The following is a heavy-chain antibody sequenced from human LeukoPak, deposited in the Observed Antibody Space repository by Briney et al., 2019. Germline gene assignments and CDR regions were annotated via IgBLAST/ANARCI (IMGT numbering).Heavy chain of an antibody. V-gene: IGHV3-33*01. CDR3: VRGTGYSAYDYDFDY. CDR2: IWYDGNNI. CDR1: GFTFSSYA. Sequence: GGSLRLSCAASGFTFSSYAMHWVRQAPGKGLEWVAVIWYDGNNIYYVDSVKGRFTISRDNSKNKLYLQMNSLRAGDTAVYYCVRGTGYSAYDYDFDYWGQGTLVTVSS. J-gene: IGHJ4*02. D-gene: IGHD5-12*01.